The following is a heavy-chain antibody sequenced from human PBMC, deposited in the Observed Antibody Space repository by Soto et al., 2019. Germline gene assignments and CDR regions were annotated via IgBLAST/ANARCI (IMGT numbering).Heavy chain of an antibody. CDR3: VGGQYYFDY. D-gene: IGHD2-15*01. CDR1: GFPFTSYG. J-gene: IGHJ4*02. V-gene: IGHV3-30*03. Sequence: QVELVESGGGVVQPGRSLRLSCAASGFPFTSYGMHWVREGPDKGLAGVAIISYDGSVKYYAESVKGRFTISRDNSKNTLYLQMNSLRPEDTALYYCVGGQYYFDYRDQGALGIVSS. CDR2: ISYDGSVK.